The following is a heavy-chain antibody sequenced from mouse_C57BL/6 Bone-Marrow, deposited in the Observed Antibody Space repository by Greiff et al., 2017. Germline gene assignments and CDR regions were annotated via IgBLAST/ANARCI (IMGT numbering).Heavy chain of an antibody. CDR2: IYPGSGNT. J-gene: IGHJ3*01. Sequence: QVQLQQSGAELVRPGASVKLSCKASGYTFTDYYINWVKQRPGQGLEWIARIYPGSGNTYYNEKFKGKATLTAEKSSSTAYMQLSSLTSEDSAVYFCATGYEAYWGQGTLVTVSA. CDR3: ATGYEAY. V-gene: IGHV1-76*01. CDR1: GYTFTDYY. D-gene: IGHD3-2*02.